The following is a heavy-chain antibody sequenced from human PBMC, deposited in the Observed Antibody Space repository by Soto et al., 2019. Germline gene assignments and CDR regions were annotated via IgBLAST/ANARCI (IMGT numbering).Heavy chain of an antibody. Sequence: GGSLRLSCAASGFTFDDYAMHWVRQVPGKGLEWVSGISWNSASIGYADSVKGRFTTSRDNAKNSLYLEMNSLKTEDTALYYCVKDWGHDCRNGYFNFWGQGTPVTVSS. V-gene: IGHV3-9*01. CDR2: ISWNSASI. CDR3: VKDWGHDCRNGYFNF. J-gene: IGHJ4*02. D-gene: IGHD3-3*01. CDR1: GFTFDDYA.